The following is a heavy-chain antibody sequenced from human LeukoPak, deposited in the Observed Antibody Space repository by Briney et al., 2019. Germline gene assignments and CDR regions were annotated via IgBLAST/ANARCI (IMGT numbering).Heavy chain of an antibody. CDR1: GFPFSSYT. CDR3: VKGGHFDY. CDR2: ISASGDST. J-gene: IGHJ4*02. Sequence: GGSLRFSCAASGFPFSSYTMTWGRQAPGKGLEWVSAISASGDSTYYADSVKGRFTISRDNSKNTLYLQMDSLRAEDTALYCCVKGGHFDYWGQGALVTVSS. V-gene: IGHV3-23*01.